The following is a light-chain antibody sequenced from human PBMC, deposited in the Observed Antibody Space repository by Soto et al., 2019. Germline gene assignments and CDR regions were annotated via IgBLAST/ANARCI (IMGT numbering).Light chain of an antibody. CDR3: QQYHNSPRT. CDR1: QSVNSGS. CDR2: AAS. Sequence: EIVLTQSPGALSLSPGERATLSCRASQSVNSGSLAWYQQKPGQAPRLLIYAASARATGIPDRFSGSGSGTDFSLTVSRLEPEDFAVYYCQQYHNSPRTFGQGTKVEIK. V-gene: IGKV3-20*01. J-gene: IGKJ1*01.